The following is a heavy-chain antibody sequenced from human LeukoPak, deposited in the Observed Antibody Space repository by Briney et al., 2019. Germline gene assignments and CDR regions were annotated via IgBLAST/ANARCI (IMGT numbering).Heavy chain of an antibody. CDR1: GGSFSGYY. CDR3: ARTGSSWYYAFDI. D-gene: IGHD6-13*01. J-gene: IGHJ3*02. CDR2: INHSGST. V-gene: IGHV4-34*01. Sequence: PSETLSLTCAVYGGSFSGYYWSWIRQPPGKGLEWIGEINHSGSTNYNPSLKSRVTISVDTSKNQLSLKLSSVTAADTAVYYCARTGSSWYYAFDIWGQGTMVTVSS.